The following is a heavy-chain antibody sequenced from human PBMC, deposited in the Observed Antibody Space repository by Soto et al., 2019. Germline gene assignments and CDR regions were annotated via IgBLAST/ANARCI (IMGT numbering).Heavy chain of an antibody. Sequence: SVKVSCKASGGTLSSFAISWVRQAPGQGLEWMGGIIPIYDTTNYAQTFQGRVTITADESTNTAFMELSSLRSVDTAVYYCARARAERERPDDFWSGSFDSWGQGSLVTVSP. CDR1: GGTLSSFA. D-gene: IGHD3-3*01. J-gene: IGHJ4*02. V-gene: IGHV1-69*13. CDR2: IIPIYDTT. CDR3: ARARAERERPDDFWSGSFDS.